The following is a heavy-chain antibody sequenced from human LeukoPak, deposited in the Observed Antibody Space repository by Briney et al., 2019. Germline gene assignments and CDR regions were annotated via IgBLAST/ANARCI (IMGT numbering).Heavy chain of an antibody. V-gene: IGHV4-39*01. CDR3: ARLSLIVGGIDY. CDR1: GGSISSSSYY. CDR2: VYYSGST. Sequence: SEALSLTCSVSGGSISSSSYYWGWIRQPPGKGLEWIGSVYYSGSTYYNLSLKSRLTISVDTSKNQFSLKLSSVTAADTAVYYCARLSLIVGGIDYWGQGTLVTVSS. J-gene: IGHJ4*02. D-gene: IGHD1-26*01.